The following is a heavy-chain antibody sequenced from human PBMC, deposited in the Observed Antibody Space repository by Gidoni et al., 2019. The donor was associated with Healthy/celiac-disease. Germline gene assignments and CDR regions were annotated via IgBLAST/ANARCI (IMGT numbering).Heavy chain of an antibody. CDR1: GYTFTGYY. D-gene: IGHD5-12*01. Sequence: QVQLVQSGAEVTKPGASVQVSCKASGYTFTGYYMHWVRQAPGQGLEWMGWINPNSGGTNYAQKFQGWVTMTRDTSISTAYMELSRLRSDDTAVYYCARVAAVATIPEGDYYYGMDVWGQGTTVTVSS. V-gene: IGHV1-2*04. J-gene: IGHJ6*02. CDR2: INPNSGGT. CDR3: ARVAAVATIPEGDYYYGMDV.